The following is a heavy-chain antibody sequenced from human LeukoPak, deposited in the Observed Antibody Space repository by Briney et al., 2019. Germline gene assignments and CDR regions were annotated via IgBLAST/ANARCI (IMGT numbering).Heavy chain of an antibody. CDR1: VFTVSNTC. J-gene: IGHJ6*02. Sequence: QPGGSLRLSYAASVFTVSNTCMSWVRQAPRKGLEWVSFIYSGYNTYYADSVKGRFTISRDSSKDTVHLQMNSLRAEDTAVYYCARDGGSGTSAGYNGYYYYGMDVWGQGTTVTVSS. CDR3: ARDGGSGTSAGYNGYYYYGMDV. D-gene: IGHD5-24*01. V-gene: IGHV3-66*01. CDR2: IYSGYNT.